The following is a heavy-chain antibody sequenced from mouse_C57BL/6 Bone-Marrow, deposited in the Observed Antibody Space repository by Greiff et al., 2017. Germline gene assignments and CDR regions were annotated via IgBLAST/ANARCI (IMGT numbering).Heavy chain of an antibody. J-gene: IGHJ3*01. CDR2: IYPRDGST. CDR3: ARNLLWAAWFAY. Sequence: QVQLQQSGPELVKPGASVKLSCKASGYTFTSYDINWVKQRPGQGLEWIGWIYPRDGSTTYNEKFKGKATLTVDTSSSTAYMELHSLTSEDSAVYFCARNLLWAAWFAYWGQGTLVTVSA. D-gene: IGHD2-1*01. CDR1: GYTFTSYD. V-gene: IGHV1-85*01.